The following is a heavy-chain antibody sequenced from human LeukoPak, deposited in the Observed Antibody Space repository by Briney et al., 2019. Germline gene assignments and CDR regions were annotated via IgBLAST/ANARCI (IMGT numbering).Heavy chain of an antibody. V-gene: IGHV3-23*01. CDR1: GFTLSSYA. CDR2: ITSGGST. CDR3: AKGDGSWNFDY. D-gene: IGHD6-13*01. J-gene: IGHJ4*02. Sequence: GGSLRLSCAASGFTLSSYAMSWVRQAPGKGLEWVSAITSGGSTYHADSVKGRFTISRDNSKNTLYLQMNSLRAEDTAVYYCAKGDGSWNFDYWGQGTLVTVSS.